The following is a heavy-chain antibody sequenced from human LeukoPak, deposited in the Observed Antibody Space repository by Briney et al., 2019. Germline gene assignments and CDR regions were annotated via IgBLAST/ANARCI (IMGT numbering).Heavy chain of an antibody. V-gene: IGHV3-30*18. D-gene: IGHD4/OR15-4a*01. CDR1: GFTFSNYG. Sequence: GGSLRLSCAASGFTFSNYGMHWIRQAPGKGLECVAVMSYDGSKKYYADSVRGRFTISRDNSKNTLYLQMNSLRAGDTAMYYCAKVLPRVPTWEALDIWGRGTAVTVSS. J-gene: IGHJ3*02. CDR2: MSYDGSKK. CDR3: AKVLPRVPTWEALDI.